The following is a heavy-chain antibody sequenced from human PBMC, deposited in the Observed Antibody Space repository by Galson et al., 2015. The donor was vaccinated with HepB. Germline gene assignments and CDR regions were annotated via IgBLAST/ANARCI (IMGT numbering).Heavy chain of an antibody. CDR1: GGSFSGYY. V-gene: IGHV4-34*01. J-gene: IGHJ4*02. Sequence: ETLSLTCAVYGGSFSGYYWSWIRQPPGKGLEWIGEINHSGSTNYNPSLKSRVTISVDTSKNQFSLKLSSVTAADTAVYYCARVGLPYYYDSSGYYNFDYWGQGTLVTVSS. CDR2: INHSGST. CDR3: ARVGLPYYYDSSGYYNFDY. D-gene: IGHD3-22*01.